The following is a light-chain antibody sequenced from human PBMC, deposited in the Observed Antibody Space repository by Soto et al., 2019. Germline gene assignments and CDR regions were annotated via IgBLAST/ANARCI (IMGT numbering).Light chain of an antibody. CDR1: QGISSY. CDR3: QQLLSYPIT. J-gene: IGKJ5*01. CDR2: AAS. Sequence: DIQMTHSPSTLSASVGDRVTITCRASQGISSYLAWYQQKPGKAPKLLIYAASTLQSGVPLRFSGSGSGTSFTLTISSLQPEDFATYYCQQLLSYPITFGQGTRLEIK. V-gene: IGKV1-9*01.